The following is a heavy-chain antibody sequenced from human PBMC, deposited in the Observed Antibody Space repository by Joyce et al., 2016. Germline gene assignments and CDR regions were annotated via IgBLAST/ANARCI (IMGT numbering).Heavy chain of an antibody. CDR1: GYPFTGYY. CDR2: INPKTGLP. D-gene: IGHD2-21*01. CDR3: ARGAYSDYPYCDF. Sequence: QVQLVQSGAEGKKPGASLKVSCRASGYPFTGYYIHWMRQAPGQRPEWMGRINPKTGLPKYAQNFEGRVTMTGDTSINTVFMELRSLKFDDTAVYYCARGAYSDYPYCDFWGQGTLVTVSS. J-gene: IGHJ4*02. V-gene: IGHV1-2*06.